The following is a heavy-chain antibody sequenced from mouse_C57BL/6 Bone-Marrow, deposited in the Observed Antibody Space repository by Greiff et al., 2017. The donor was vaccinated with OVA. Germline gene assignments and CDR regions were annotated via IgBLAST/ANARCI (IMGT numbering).Heavy chain of an antibody. Sequence: QVQLQQSGAELARPGASVKLSCKASGYTFTSYGISWVKQSTGQGLEWIGEIYPRSGNTYYNEKFKGKATLTADKSSSTAYMELRSLTSEDSAVYFCARRSYYYGSRAWFAYWGQGTLVTVSA. CDR3: ARRSYYYGSRAWFAY. J-gene: IGHJ3*01. CDR2: IYPRSGNT. V-gene: IGHV1-81*01. D-gene: IGHD1-1*01. CDR1: GYTFTSYG.